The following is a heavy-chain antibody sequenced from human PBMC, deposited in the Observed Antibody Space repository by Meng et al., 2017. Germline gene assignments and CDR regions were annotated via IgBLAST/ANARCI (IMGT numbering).Heavy chain of an antibody. V-gene: IGHV1-2*06. Sequence: VGRVQAGAEVTQPAAYMKASGKASGYTFPDYWLQWVRRAPGQGLEWMGRINPKSGDTHYAQRFQGRVTMTGDTSISTAYMELSGLRSDDTAVYYCARDEDISAAGKLFGDYWGQGTLVTVSS. CDR3: ARDEDISAAGKLFGDY. D-gene: IGHD6-13*01. J-gene: IGHJ4*02. CDR1: GYTFPDYW. CDR2: INPKSGDT.